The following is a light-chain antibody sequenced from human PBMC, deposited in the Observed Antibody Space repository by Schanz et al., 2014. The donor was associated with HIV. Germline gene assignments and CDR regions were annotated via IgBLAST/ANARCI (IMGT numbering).Light chain of an antibody. V-gene: IGKV3D-15*01. CDR3: QQLNSYLTWT. CDR2: AAS. CDR1: QSISNN. Sequence: EIVMTQSPATLYVSPGEGATLSCRASQSISNNLAWYQQKPGQAPRLLIYAASTRATGIPARFSGSGSGTDFTLTISSLQPEDFATYYCQQLNSYLTWTFGQGTKVEIK. J-gene: IGKJ1*01.